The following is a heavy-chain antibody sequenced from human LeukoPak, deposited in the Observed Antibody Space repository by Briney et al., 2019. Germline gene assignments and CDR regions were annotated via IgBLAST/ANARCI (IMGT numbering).Heavy chain of an antibody. J-gene: IGHJ4*02. V-gene: IGHV3-20*04. CDR1: GFTFSSYS. D-gene: IGHD4-17*01. Sequence: GGSLRLSCAASGFTFSSYSMNWVRQAPGKGLEWVSGINWNGGSTGYADSVKGRFTISRDNAKNSLYQQMNSLRAEDTALYYCARAHDYGDYSPIGYWGQGTLVTVSS. CDR2: INWNGGST. CDR3: ARAHDYGDYSPIGY.